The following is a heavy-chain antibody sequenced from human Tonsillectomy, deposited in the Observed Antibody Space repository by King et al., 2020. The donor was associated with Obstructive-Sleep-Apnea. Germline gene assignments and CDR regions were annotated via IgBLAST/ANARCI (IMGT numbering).Heavy chain of an antibody. V-gene: IGHV3-49*03. CDR1: GFTFGDYT. CDR2: IRSKAYGGTT. Sequence: VQLVESGGGLVQPGRSLRLSCTASGFTFGDYTMSWFRQAPGKGLEWVGFIRSKAYGGTTEYAASVKGRFTISRDDHKSIAYLQMNSLKTEDTAVYYCTRKHYYDTTGNAVDYWGQGTLVTVSS. J-gene: IGHJ4*02. D-gene: IGHD3-22*01. CDR3: TRKHYYDTTGNAVDY.